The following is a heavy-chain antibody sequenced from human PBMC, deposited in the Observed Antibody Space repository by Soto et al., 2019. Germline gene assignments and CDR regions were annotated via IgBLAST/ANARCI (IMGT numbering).Heavy chain of an antibody. CDR1: GFTFSYYW. D-gene: IGHD2-2*01. Sequence: GGSLRRSCAASGFTFSYYWMHWVHQTPGKGPVWVSRIDNDGSSTIYADSVKGRFTISRDNAKNMLYLQMNGLRAEDTAVYYCARVTATRALDYWGQGTLVTVSS. V-gene: IGHV3-74*01. CDR2: IDNDGSST. J-gene: IGHJ4*02. CDR3: ARVTATRALDY.